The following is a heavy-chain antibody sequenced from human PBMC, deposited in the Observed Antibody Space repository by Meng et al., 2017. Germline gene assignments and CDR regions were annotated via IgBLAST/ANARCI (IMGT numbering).Heavy chain of an antibody. CDR1: GGTFSSYA. J-gene: IGHJ4*02. Sequence: VQVVQSGAEVKKPGSWGKVSCKVSGGTFSSYAISWVRQAPGQGLEWMGGIIPIFGTANYAQKFQGRVTITADKSTSTAYMELSSLRSEDTAVYYCARERSIAVAGNFDYWGQGTLVTVSS. CDR3: ARERSIAVAGNFDY. D-gene: IGHD6-19*01. CDR2: IIPIFGTA. V-gene: IGHV1-69*06.